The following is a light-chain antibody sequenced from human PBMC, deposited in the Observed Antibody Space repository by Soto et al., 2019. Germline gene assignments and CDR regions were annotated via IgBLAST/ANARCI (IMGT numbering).Light chain of an antibody. CDR2: RSD. CDR3: SSWDDSLSGVV. CDR1: GSNVGSNH. J-gene: IGLJ3*02. V-gene: IGLV1-47*01. Sequence: QLVLTQPPSASGTPGQRVTISCSGSGSNVGSNHVYWYQQVPGTAPKLLIYRSDQRPSGVPDRFSASRSGASAPLAISGLRSEDEADYYCSSWDDSLSGVVFGGGTKLTVL.